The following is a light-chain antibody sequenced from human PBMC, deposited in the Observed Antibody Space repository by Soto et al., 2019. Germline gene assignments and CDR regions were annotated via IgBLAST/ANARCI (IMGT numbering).Light chain of an antibody. J-gene: IGKJ1*01. CDR2: KAS. CDR3: QQYNSPWT. CDR1: QNINNW. V-gene: IGKV1-5*03. Sequence: DIPMTQSPSTLSASIGDRVTITCRASQNINNWLAWYQQKPGKVPKVLIYKASSLESGVPSRFSGSGSGTEFTLTISSLQPDDFATYYCQQYNSPWTFGQGTKVEIK.